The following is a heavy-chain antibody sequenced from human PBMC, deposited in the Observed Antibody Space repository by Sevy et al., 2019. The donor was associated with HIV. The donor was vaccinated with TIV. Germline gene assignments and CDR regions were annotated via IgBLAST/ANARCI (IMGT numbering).Heavy chain of an antibody. J-gene: IGHJ4*02. D-gene: IGHD3-10*01. CDR2: INPNNGGT. V-gene: IGHV1-2*02. Sequence: ASEKVSCRASGYTFTDYYLHWVRQAPGQGLEWMGWINPNNGGTEYAQRFQGRVAMTRDTSISTVYMELSRLRSDDTAVYYCARASHVSGSYTNDYWGQGTLVTISS. CDR3: ARASHVSGSYTNDY. CDR1: GYTFTDYY.